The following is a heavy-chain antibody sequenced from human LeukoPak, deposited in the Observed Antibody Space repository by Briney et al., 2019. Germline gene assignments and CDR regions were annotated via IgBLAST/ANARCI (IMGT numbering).Heavy chain of an antibody. V-gene: IGHV4-39*01. CDR3: ARLLYDVSEHETYYFDH. CDR2: IYYSGST. J-gene: IGHJ4*02. Sequence: SETLSLTCTVSGGSISSSSYYWGWIRQPPGKGLEWIGSIYYSGSTYYNPSLESRVTISVDTSKNQFSLRLTSVTAADTAVYYCARLLYDVSEHETYYFDHWGQGTLVTVSS. D-gene: IGHD3-22*01. CDR1: GGSISSSSYY.